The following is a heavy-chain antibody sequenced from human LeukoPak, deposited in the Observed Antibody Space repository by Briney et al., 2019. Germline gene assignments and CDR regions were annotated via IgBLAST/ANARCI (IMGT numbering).Heavy chain of an antibody. CDR2: ISRNSDYT. J-gene: IGHJ5*02. Sequence: KTGGSLRLSCAASGFSFSDYYMSWIRQAPGKGLEWVAYISRNSDYTNYGDSVKGRFTVSRDNAKNSLYLQMNSLRAEDTAVYYCVGPNCLRGGYCYTNPWGQGTLVTVSS. CDR3: VGPNCLRGGYCYTNP. D-gene: IGHD6-19*01. V-gene: IGHV3-11*03. CDR1: GFSFSDYY.